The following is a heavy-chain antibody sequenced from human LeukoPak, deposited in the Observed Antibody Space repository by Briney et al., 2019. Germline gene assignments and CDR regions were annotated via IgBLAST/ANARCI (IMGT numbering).Heavy chain of an antibody. Sequence: ASVKVSCKASGYTFTSYAMHWVRQAPGQRLEWMGWINAGNGNTKYSQESQGRVTITRDTSASTAYMELSSLRSEDMAVYYCARSLRYSGYDLRYWGQGTLVTVSS. CDR1: GYTFTSYA. CDR3: ARSLRYSGYDLRY. V-gene: IGHV1-3*03. D-gene: IGHD5-12*01. CDR2: INAGNGNT. J-gene: IGHJ4*02.